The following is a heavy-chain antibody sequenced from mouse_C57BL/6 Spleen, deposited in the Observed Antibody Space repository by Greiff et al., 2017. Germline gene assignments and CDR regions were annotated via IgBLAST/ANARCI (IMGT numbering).Heavy chain of an antibody. CDR3: YYYGSSYGYFDY. J-gene: IGHJ2*01. CDR1: GYTFTSYG. V-gene: IGHV1-81*01. Sequence: VQLQQSGAELARPGASVKLSCKASGYTFTSYGISWVKQRTGQGLEWIGEIYPRSGNTYYNEKFKGKATLTADKSSSTAYMELRSLTSEDSAVYFCYYYGSSYGYFDYWGQGTTLTVSS. D-gene: IGHD1-1*01. CDR2: IYPRSGNT.